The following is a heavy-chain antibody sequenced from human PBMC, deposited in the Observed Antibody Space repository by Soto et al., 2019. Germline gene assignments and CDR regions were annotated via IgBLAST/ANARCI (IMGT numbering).Heavy chain of an antibody. J-gene: IGHJ4*02. CDR1: GFTFSSYS. CDR2: ISSSSSYI. CDR3: ARDRSYGDYDRVYYFDY. Sequence: GGSLRLSCAASGFTFSSYSMNWVRQAPGKGLEWVSSISSSSSYIYYADSVKGRFAISRDNAKNSLYLQMNSLRAEDTAVYYCARDRSYGDYDRVYYFDYWGQGTLVTVSS. V-gene: IGHV3-21*01. D-gene: IGHD4-17*01.